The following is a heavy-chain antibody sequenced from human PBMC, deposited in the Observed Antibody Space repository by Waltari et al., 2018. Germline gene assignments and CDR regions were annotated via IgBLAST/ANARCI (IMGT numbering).Heavy chain of an antibody. CDR3: ASFGDYSALPVDY. J-gene: IGHJ4*02. Sequence: EVQLVESGGALVQPGGSLRLSCAASGFTFSSYWMHWVRQAPGKGLIWVSCINSDGTSTNYADSVKGRFTISRDNAKNTLYLQMNSLRAEDTAVYYCASFGDYSALPVDYWGQGTLVTVSS. D-gene: IGHD4-17*01. V-gene: IGHV3-74*01. CDR2: INSDGTST. CDR1: GFTFSSYW.